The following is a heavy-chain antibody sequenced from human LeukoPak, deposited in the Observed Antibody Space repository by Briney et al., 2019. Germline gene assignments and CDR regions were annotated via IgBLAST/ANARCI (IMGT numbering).Heavy chain of an antibody. V-gene: IGHV3-30*02. CDR1: GFTFSSYG. CDR2: IRYDGSNK. Sequence: GGSLRLSCAASGFTFSSYGMHWVRQAPGKGLEWVAFIRYDGSNKYYADSVKGRFTISRDNSKNTLYLQMHRLRAEDTAVYYCAKDHVTITTVTNYFDYWGQGTLVTVSS. J-gene: IGHJ4*02. D-gene: IGHD4-17*01. CDR3: AKDHVTITTVTNYFDY.